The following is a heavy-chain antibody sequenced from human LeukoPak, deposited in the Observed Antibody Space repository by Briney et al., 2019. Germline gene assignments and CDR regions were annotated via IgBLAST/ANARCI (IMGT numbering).Heavy chain of an antibody. CDR3: ARGVDYYGV. CDR1: GGSFSGYS. J-gene: IGHJ4*02. Sequence: SETLSLTCAVYGGSFSGYSWNWIRQPPVKGLEWIGEINHSGGSNYNPSLKSRVTISVDTSKKQFSLKLSSVTAADTAVYYCARGVDYYGVWGQGTLVTVSS. CDR2: INHSGGS. D-gene: IGHD3-10*01. V-gene: IGHV4-34*01.